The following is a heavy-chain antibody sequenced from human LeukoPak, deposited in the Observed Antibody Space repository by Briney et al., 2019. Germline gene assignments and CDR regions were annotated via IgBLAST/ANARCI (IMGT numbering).Heavy chain of an antibody. J-gene: IGHJ4*01. V-gene: IGHV3-30*18. Sequence: GGSLRLSCAASGLTFSSHAMHWVRQAPGKGLEWVAVISTDGRDKHHAESVKGRFTISRDNAKNTLYLQMNSLRAEDTAVYYCAKDKARAADYYFDYLGHGTLVTVSS. CDR1: GLTFSSHA. CDR3: AKDKARAADYYFDY. D-gene: IGHD6-13*01. CDR2: ISTDGRDK.